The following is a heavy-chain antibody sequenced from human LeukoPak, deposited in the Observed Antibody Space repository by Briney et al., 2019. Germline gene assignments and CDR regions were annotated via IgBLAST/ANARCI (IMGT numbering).Heavy chain of an antibody. D-gene: IGHD2-15*01. CDR2: ISYDGSNK. CDR3: AKDYGHGGLDY. J-gene: IGHJ4*02. Sequence: GGSLRLSCAASGFTFSSYGMHWVRQAPGKGLEGVAVISYDGSNKYYADSVKGRFTISRDNSKNTLYLQMNSLRAEDTAVYYCAKDYGHGGLDYWGQGTLVTVSS. CDR1: GFTFSSYG. V-gene: IGHV3-30*18.